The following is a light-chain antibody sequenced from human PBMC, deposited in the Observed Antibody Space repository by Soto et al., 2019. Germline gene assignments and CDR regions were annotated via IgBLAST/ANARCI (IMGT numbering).Light chain of an antibody. CDR3: QQYVTSSPRT. CDR2: GIS. Sequence: EIVLTQSPGTLSLSPGERATLSCRASHTISSSYLAWYQQKPGQAPRLLMYGISRRATGIPDRFSGSGSWTDFTLTITRLEPEDVAVYYCQQYVTSSPRTFGQGTKVEIK. J-gene: IGKJ1*01. CDR1: HTISSSY. V-gene: IGKV3-20*01.